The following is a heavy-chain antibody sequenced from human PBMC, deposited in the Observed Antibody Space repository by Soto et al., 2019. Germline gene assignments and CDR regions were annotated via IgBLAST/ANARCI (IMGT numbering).Heavy chain of an antibody. CDR3: ARGCGRNWFDP. J-gene: IGHJ5*02. CDR1: GYTFTSYD. V-gene: IGHV1-8*01. Sequence: ASSEGLCKASGYTFTSYDINWVRQATGQGLEWMGWMNPNSGNTGYAQKFQGRVTMTRNTSISTAYMELSSLRSEDTAVYYCARGCGRNWFDPWGQGTLVTVSS. D-gene: IGHD6-25*01. CDR2: MNPNSGNT.